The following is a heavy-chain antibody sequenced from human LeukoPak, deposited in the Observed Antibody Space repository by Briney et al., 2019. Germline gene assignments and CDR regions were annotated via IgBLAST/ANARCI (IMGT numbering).Heavy chain of an antibody. D-gene: IGHD5-12*01. CDR2: HHPGGRT. V-gene: IGHV3-53*05. CDR1: GLTLNSNY. CDR3: ARDAGGGYDSYGLDV. Sequence: GGSLTLSCPVSGLTLNSNYMSWVRQAPGQGLEWVSLHHPGGRTDYADSVKVRFTIFRDNAKNTLHLQMDSLGVEDAAVYYCARDAGGGYDSYGLDVWGQGTTVTVAS. J-gene: IGHJ6*02.